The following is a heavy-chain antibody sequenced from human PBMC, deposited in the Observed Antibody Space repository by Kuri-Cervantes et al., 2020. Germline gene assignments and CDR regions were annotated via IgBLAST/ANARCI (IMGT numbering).Heavy chain of an antibody. CDR2: IKSKTDGGTT. D-gene: IGHD4-23*01. Sequence: GESLKISCAASGFTFSNAWMSWVRQAPGKGLEWVGRIKSKTDGGTTDYAAPVKGGFTISRDDSKNTLYLQMNSLKTEDTALYFCTTENYGGFDCWGQGTLVTVSS. CDR3: TTENYGGFDC. J-gene: IGHJ4*02. CDR1: GFTFSNAW. V-gene: IGHV3-15*01.